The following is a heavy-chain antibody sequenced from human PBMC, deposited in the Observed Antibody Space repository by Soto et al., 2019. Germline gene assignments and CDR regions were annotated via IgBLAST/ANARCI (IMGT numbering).Heavy chain of an antibody. V-gene: IGHV3-74*01. CDR3: ARDEGQLVFPGYYYYMDV. CDR1: GFTFSSYW. CDR2: INSDGSST. D-gene: IGHD6-6*01. Sequence: EGSLRLSCAASGFTFSSYWMHWVRQAPGKGLVWVSRINSDGSSTSYADSVKGRFTISRDNAKNTLYLQMNSLRAEDTAVYYCARDEGQLVFPGYYYYMDVWGKGTTVTVSS. J-gene: IGHJ6*03.